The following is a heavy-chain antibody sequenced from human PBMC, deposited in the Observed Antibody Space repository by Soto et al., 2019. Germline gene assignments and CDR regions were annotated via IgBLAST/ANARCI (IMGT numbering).Heavy chain of an antibody. D-gene: IGHD2-2*01. J-gene: IGHJ6*02. CDR1: GGSFSGYY. Sequence: QVQLQQWGAGLLKPSETLSLTCAVYGGSFSGYYWSWIRQPPGKGLEWIGEINHSGSTNYNPSLKSRVTISVDTSKNQFSLKLRSVTAADTAVYYCARGLGGPALSGMDVWGQGTPVTVSS. CDR3: ARGLGGPALSGMDV. V-gene: IGHV4-34*01. CDR2: INHSGST.